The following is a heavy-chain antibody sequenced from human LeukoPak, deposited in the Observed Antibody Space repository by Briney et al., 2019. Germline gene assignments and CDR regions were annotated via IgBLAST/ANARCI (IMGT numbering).Heavy chain of an antibody. D-gene: IGHD3/OR15-3a*01. CDR2: ISVSGTTI. V-gene: IGHV3-48*03. CDR3: AKDWTGTKPFDL. CDR1: GFTFSDYE. J-gene: IGHJ2*01. Sequence: GGSLRLSCAASGFTFSDYEMNWVRQAPGKGLEWLSHISVSGTTIHYADSVKGRFTISRDNAKNSVYLQMTSLRAEDTALYYCAKDWTGTKPFDLWGRGTLVTVSS.